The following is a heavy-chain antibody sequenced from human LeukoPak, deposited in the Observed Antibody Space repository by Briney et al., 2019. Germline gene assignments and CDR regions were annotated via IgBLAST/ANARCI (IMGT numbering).Heavy chain of an antibody. CDR1: GFTFSGSA. CDR2: IRSKANSHAT. D-gene: IGHD3-16*01. V-gene: IGHV3-73*01. Sequence: GGSLRLSCAASGFTFSGSAMHWVRQASGKGLEWVGRIRSKANSHATAYAASVKGRFTISRDDSKNAAYLQMNSLKTEDTAVYYCSYDRGDYWGQGTLVTVSS. CDR3: SYDRGDY. J-gene: IGHJ4*02.